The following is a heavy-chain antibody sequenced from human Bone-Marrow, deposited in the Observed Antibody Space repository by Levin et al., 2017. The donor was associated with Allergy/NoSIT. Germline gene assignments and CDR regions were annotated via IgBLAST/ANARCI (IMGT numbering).Heavy chain of an antibody. J-gene: IGHJ6*02. D-gene: IGHD5-12*01. CDR1: GFPFVIYG. Sequence: HAGGSLRLSCAASGFPFVIYGMHWVRQTPGKGLEWVAAISYDGSKDYYADSVKGRFTISRDNSKNTLNLQMNSLRPDDTASYYCAKDSREHTVATIRDGMDVWGQGTTVTVS. CDR3: AKDSREHTVATIRDGMDV. CDR2: ISYDGSKD. V-gene: IGHV3-30*18.